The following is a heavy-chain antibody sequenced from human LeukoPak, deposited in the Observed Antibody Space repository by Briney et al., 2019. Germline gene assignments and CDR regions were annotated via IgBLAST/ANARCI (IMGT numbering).Heavy chain of an antibody. Sequence: ASVKVSCKASGYTFTGYYMHWVRQAPRQGLEWMGWINPNSGGTNYAQKFQGRVTMTRDTSISTAYMELSRLRSDDTAVYYCARVVSRYSGSYWGWGQGTLVTVSS. J-gene: IGHJ4*02. CDR2: INPNSGGT. D-gene: IGHD1-26*01. V-gene: IGHV1-2*02. CDR3: ARVVSRYSGSYWG. CDR1: GYTFTGYY.